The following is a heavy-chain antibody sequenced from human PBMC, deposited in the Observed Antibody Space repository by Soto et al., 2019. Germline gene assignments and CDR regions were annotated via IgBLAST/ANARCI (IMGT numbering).Heavy chain of an antibody. J-gene: IGHJ4*02. Sequence: QVQLQESGPGLVKPSQTLSLTCTVSGGSISSGDYYWSWIRQPPGKGLEWIGYIYYSGSTYYNPSLKRRVTISGDTSNNQFSLKLSSVTAADTAVYYCARAVRGSYYDYWGQGTLVTVSS. D-gene: IGHD1-26*01. CDR2: IYYSGST. V-gene: IGHV4-30-4*01. CDR3: ARAVRGSYYDY. CDR1: GGSISSGDYY.